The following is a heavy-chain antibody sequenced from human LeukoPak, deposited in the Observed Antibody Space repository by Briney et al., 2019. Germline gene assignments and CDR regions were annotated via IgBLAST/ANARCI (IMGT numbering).Heavy chain of an antibody. V-gene: IGHV4-30-2*01. J-gene: IGHJ5*02. CDR3: AREAHCSGGSCYQNWFDP. CDR2: IYHSGST. Sequence: PSETLSLTCAVSGGSISSGGYSWSWIRQPPGKGLEWIGYIYHSGSTYYNPSLKSRVTISVDRSKNQLSLKLSSVTAADTAVYYCAREAHCSGGSCYQNWFDPWGQGTLVTVSS. CDR1: GGSISSGGYS. D-gene: IGHD2-15*01.